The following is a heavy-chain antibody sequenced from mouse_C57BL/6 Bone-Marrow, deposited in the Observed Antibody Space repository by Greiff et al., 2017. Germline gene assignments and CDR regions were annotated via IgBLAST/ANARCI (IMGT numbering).Heavy chain of an antibody. Sequence: EVKLVESGGGLVKPGGSLKLSCAASGFTFSSYAMSWVRQTPEKRLEWVATISDGGSYTYYPDNVKGRFTISRDNAKNNLYLQMSHLKSEDTAMYYSASSFFYYAMDYWGQGTSVTVSS. CDR1: GFTFSSYA. V-gene: IGHV5-4*03. CDR3: ASSFFYYAMDY. J-gene: IGHJ4*01. CDR2: ISDGGSYT. D-gene: IGHD1-1*01.